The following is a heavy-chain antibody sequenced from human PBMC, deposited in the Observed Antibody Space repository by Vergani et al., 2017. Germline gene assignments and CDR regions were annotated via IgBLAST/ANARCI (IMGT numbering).Heavy chain of an antibody. CDR1: GYTLTELS. Sequence: QVQLVQSGAEVKKPGASVKVSCKVSGYTLTELSMHWVRQAPGKGLEWMGGFDPEDGETIYAQKLQGRVTMTTDTSTSTAYLDLRSLGYDDTAVYYCARPTHGNGEEWFDPWDQGTLVTVSS. J-gene: IGHJ5*02. D-gene: IGHD3-10*01. CDR2: FDPEDGET. CDR3: ARPTHGNGEEWFDP. V-gene: IGHV1-24*01.